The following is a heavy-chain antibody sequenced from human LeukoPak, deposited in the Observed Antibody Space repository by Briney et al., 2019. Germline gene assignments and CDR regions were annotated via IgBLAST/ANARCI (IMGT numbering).Heavy chain of an antibody. CDR3: ARGSSGSYWDY. D-gene: IGHD1-26*01. J-gene: IGHJ4*02. CDR1: GFTFSSYS. V-gene: IGHV3-30*04. CDR2: ISYDGSNK. Sequence: GGSLRLSCAASGFTFSSYSMHWVRQAPGKGLEWVAVISYDGSNKYYADSVKGRFTISRDNAKNTLYLQMNSLRAEDTAVYYCARGSSGSYWDYWGQGTLVTVSS.